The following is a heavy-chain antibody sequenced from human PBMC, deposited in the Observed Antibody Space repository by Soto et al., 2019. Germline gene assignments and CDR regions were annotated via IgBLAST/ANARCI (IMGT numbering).Heavy chain of an antibody. Sequence: SETLSLTCAVSGGSISSSNWWSWVRQPPGKGLEWIGEIYHSGSTNYNPSLKSRVTISVDKSKNQFSLKLSSVTAADTAVYYCARHHYDILTGFLWFDPWGQGTLVTVSS. CDR1: GGSISSSNW. D-gene: IGHD3-9*01. CDR2: IYHSGST. CDR3: ARHHYDILTGFLWFDP. J-gene: IGHJ5*02. V-gene: IGHV4-4*02.